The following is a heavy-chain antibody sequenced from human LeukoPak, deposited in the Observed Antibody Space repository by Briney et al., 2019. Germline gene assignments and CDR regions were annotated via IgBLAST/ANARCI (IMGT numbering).Heavy chain of an antibody. V-gene: IGHV3-48*04. CDR2: ISSSGNTI. J-gene: IGHJ4*02. CDR1: GFTLSTYS. Sequence: PGGSLRLSCAASGFTLSTYSMNWVRQAPGKGLEWVSYISSSGNTIYYADSVKGRFTISRANAKNSLFLQMNSLRAEDAAVYYCARRRDFDYWGQGTLVAVSS. D-gene: IGHD6-6*01. CDR3: ARRRDFDY.